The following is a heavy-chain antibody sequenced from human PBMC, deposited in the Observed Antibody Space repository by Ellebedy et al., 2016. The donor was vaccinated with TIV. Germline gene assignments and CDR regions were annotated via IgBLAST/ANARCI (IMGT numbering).Heavy chain of an antibody. CDR1: GFTFSSYA. CDR3: AKDGSGWSNGQLDY. Sequence: GGSLRLXCAASGFTFSSYAMSWVRQAPGKGLEWVSYISSSGSTIYYADSVKGRFTISRDNSKNTLYLQMNSLRAEDTAVYYCAKDGSGWSNGQLDYWGQGTLVTVSS. J-gene: IGHJ4*02. D-gene: IGHD6-19*01. CDR2: ISSSGSTI. V-gene: IGHV3-23*01.